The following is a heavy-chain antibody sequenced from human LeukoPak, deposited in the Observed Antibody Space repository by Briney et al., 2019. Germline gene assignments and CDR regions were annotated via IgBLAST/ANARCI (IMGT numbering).Heavy chain of an antibody. J-gene: IGHJ4*02. D-gene: IGHD6-13*01. CDR3: ARGSAGIAALDY. Sequence: ASVKVSCKASGYTFTGYYMHWVRQAPGQGLEWMGWINPNSGGTNYAQKFQGRVTMTRDTSISTAHMELSRLRSDDTAVYYCARGSAGIAALDYWGQGTLVTVSS. CDR2: INPNSGGT. CDR1: GYTFTGYY. V-gene: IGHV1-2*02.